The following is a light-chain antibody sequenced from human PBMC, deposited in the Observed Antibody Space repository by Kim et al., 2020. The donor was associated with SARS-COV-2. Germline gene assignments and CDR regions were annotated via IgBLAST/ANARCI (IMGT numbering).Light chain of an antibody. CDR1: QSVRSY. CDR2: DAS. CDR3: QQRSDWPLT. V-gene: IGKV3-11*01. J-gene: IGKJ4*01. Sequence: EVVLTQSPATLSLSPGERATLSCRASQSVRSYLAWYQQKPGQAPRLLIYDASNRATGIPARFSGSASGTDFTLTISSLEPEDFAVYYCQQRSDWPLTFGGGTKVDIK.